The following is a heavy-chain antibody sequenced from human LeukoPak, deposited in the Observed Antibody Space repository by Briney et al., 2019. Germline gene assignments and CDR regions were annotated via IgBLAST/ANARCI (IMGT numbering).Heavy chain of an antibody. CDR3: ARDNYYDSSGFPMDV. D-gene: IGHD3-22*01. CDR1: GGTFSSYA. J-gene: IGHJ6*02. Sequence: SVKVSCKASGGTFSSYAISWVRQAPGQGLEWMGRIIPIFGIANYAQKFQGRVTITADKSTSTAYVELSSLRSEDTAVYYCARDNYYDSSGFPMDVWGQGTTVTVSS. V-gene: IGHV1-69*04. CDR2: IIPIFGIA.